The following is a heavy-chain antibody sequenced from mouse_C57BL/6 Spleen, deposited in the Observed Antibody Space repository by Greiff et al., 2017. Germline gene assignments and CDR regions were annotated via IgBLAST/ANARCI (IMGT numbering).Heavy chain of an antibody. J-gene: IGHJ2*01. CDR3: ARGGYGNYVYFDY. D-gene: IGHD2-10*02. CDR1: GYSITSGYY. CDR2: ISYDGSN. V-gene: IGHV3-6*01. Sequence: EVQLQQSGPGLVKPSQSLSLTCSVTGYSITSGYYWNWIRQFPGNKLEWMGYISYDGSNNYNPSLKNRISITRDTSKNQFFLKLNSVTTEDTATYYCARGGYGNYVYFDYWGQGTTLTVSS.